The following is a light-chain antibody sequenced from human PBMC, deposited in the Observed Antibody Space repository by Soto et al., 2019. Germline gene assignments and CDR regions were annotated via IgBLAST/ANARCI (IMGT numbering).Light chain of an antibody. Sequence: SSELTQPPSVSVAPGKTARITCGGNNIGSKSVHWYQQKPGQAPVLVIYYDSDRPSGIPERFSGSNSGTSATLTISRVEAGDEADYYCQVWDSSSDRGVFGGGTKLTVL. J-gene: IGLJ3*02. V-gene: IGLV3-21*04. CDR1: NIGSKS. CDR2: YDS. CDR3: QVWDSSSDRGV.